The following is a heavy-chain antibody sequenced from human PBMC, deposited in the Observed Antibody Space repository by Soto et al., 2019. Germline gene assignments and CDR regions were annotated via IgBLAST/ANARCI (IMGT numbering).Heavy chain of an antibody. CDR2: IIPIFDTP. CDR3: ARSIGSGGVVGGFDY. V-gene: IGHV1-69*01. Sequence: QVQLVQSGAEVKKPGSAVKISCKASGGTFNKYAMNWVRQAPXQGXXXMGGIIPIFDTPNYAQKFQGRLTITVDEFTTTAYMDLSSLRSEDTAVYYCARSIGSGGVVGGFDYWGQGTQVTVSS. D-gene: IGHD3-16*02. CDR1: GGTFNKYA. J-gene: IGHJ4*02.